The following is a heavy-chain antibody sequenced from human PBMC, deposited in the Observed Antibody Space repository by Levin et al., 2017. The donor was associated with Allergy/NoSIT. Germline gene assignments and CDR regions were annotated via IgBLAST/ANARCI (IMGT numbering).Heavy chain of an antibody. CDR3: SRKMSTTGAFDI. J-gene: IGHJ3*02. D-gene: IGHD4-11*01. CDR2: SRNKANSYTT. CDR1: GFSFSDHY. Sequence: GGSLRLSCAASGFSFSDHYMDWVRQAPGKGLEWVGRSRNKANSYTTEYAASVKGRFTISRDNSENSLYLQMNSLKTEDTALYYCSRKMSTTGAFDIWGQGTVVTVSS. V-gene: IGHV3-72*01.